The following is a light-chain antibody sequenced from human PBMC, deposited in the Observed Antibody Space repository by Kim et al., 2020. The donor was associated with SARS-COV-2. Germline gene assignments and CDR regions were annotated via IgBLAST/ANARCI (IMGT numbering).Light chain of an antibody. Sequence: QSVLTQSPSASGTPGQRVTISCSGSSSNIETNYVYWYQQPPGTAPKLLIYRNNQRPSGVPDRFSGSKSGTSASLAISGLRSEDEANYYCESWDDGLRAWVFGGGTQLTVL. CDR2: RNN. J-gene: IGLJ3*02. CDR1: SSNIETNY. V-gene: IGLV1-47*01. CDR3: ESWDDGLRAWV.